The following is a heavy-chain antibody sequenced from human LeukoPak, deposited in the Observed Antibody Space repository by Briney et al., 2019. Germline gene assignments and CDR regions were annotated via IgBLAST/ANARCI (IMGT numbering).Heavy chain of an antibody. CDR2: ISYDGSNK. V-gene: IGHV3-30-3*01. CDR1: GFTFSSYA. J-gene: IGHJ6*02. D-gene: IGHD1-1*01. Sequence: QRGRCLRLSCAASGFTFSSYAMHWVRQAPGKGLEWVAVISYDGSNKYYADSVKGRFTISRENSKNTLYLQMNSLRAEDTAVYYCARPYNWNDYYGMDVWGQGTTVTVSS. CDR3: ARPYNWNDYYGMDV.